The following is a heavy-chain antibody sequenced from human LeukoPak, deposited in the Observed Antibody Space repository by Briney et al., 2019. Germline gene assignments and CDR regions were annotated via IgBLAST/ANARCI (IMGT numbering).Heavy chain of an antibody. CDR2: ISYDGSNK. V-gene: IGHV3-30-3*01. J-gene: IGHJ4*02. CDR3: ARSAAADRYYFDY. D-gene: IGHD6-13*01. Sequence: PGGSLRLSCAASGFTFSSYSMHWVRQAPGKGLEWVAVISYDGSNKYYVDSVKGRFTISRDNSKNTLYLQMNSLRAEDTAVYYCARSAAADRYYFDYWGQGTLDTVSS. CDR1: GFTFSSYS.